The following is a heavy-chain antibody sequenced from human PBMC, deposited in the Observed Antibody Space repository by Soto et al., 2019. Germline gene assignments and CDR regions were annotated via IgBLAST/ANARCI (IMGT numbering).Heavy chain of an antibody. CDR1: GYTFTTYG. J-gene: IGHJ6*02. Sequence: QVQLVQSGPEVRKPGASVKVSCKASGYTFTTYGISWVRQAPGQGLEWMGWISGYNGHTKYAQKFQGRVTMTTDTSTSTVYMDLRSLRSDDTVVYYCAREGEMPYYYYGLDVWGQGTTVTVSS. D-gene: IGHD3-16*01. V-gene: IGHV1-18*01. CDR2: ISGYNGHT. CDR3: AREGEMPYYYYGLDV.